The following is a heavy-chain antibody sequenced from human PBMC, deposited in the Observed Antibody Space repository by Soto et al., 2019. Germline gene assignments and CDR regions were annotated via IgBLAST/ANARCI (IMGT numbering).Heavy chain of an antibody. CDR3: ARVHVRLTARALDI. V-gene: IGHV1-69*13. CDR1: GGTFSSYA. CDR2: IIPIFGTA. Sequence: SVKVSCKASGGTFSSYAISWVRQAPGQGLEWMGGIIPIFGTANYAQKFQGRVTITADESTSTAYMELSSLRSEDTAVYYCARVHVRLTARALDIWGQGTMVTVSS. D-gene: IGHD2-21*02. J-gene: IGHJ3*02.